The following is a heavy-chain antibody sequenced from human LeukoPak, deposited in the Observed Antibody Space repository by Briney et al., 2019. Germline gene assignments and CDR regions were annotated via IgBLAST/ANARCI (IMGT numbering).Heavy chain of an antibody. Sequence: ASETLSLTCAVYGGSLSGYYWRWIRQPPGKGLEWIGENNHSGSTNYNPSLKSRVTISVDTYKNQFSLKLSSVTAADTAVYYCARGVAAAWRGLDWFDPWGQGTLVTVSS. D-gene: IGHD6-13*01. CDR1: GGSLSGYY. CDR3: ARGVAAAWRGLDWFDP. V-gene: IGHV4-34*01. CDR2: NNHSGST. J-gene: IGHJ5*02.